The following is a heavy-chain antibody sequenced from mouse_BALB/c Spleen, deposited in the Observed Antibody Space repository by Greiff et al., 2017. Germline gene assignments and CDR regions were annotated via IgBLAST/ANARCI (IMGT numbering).Heavy chain of an antibody. Sequence: VQLQQSGTVLARPGASVKMSCKASGYSFTSYWMHWVKQRPGQGLEWIGAIYPGNSDTSYNQKFKGKAKLTAVTSASTAYMELSSLTNEDSAVYYCTRWTYYGFDYWGQGTTLTVSS. D-gene: IGHD2-10*01. CDR3: TRWTYYGFDY. J-gene: IGHJ2*01. V-gene: IGHV1-5*01. CDR1: GYSFTSYW. CDR2: IYPGNSDT.